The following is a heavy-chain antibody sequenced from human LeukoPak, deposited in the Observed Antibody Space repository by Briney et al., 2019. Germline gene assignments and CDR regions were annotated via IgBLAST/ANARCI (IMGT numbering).Heavy chain of an antibody. V-gene: IGHV4-39*07. CDR2: IYYSGST. CDR3: ASHDFWSGFFQF. D-gene: IGHD3-3*01. J-gene: IGHJ4*02. Sequence: SETLSLTCTVSGGSISSSSYYWGWIRQPPGTGLEWIGSIYYSGSTYYNPSLKSRVTISVDTSRNQFSLKLSSVTAADTAVYYCASHDFWSGFFQFWGQGVLVTVAS. CDR1: GGSISSSSYY.